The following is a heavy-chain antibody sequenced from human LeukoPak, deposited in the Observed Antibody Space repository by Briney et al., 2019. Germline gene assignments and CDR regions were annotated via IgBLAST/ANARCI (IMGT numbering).Heavy chain of an antibody. J-gene: IGHJ4*02. D-gene: IGHD1-26*01. CDR3: ARDRTSIVGARYYFDY. V-gene: IGHV3-30-3*01. Sequence: GGSLRLSCAASGFTFSSYAMHWVRQAPGKGLEWVAVISYDGSNKYYADSVKGRFTISRDNSKNTLYLQMNSLRAEDTAVYYCARDRTSIVGARYYFDYWGQGTLVTVSS. CDR1: GFTFSSYA. CDR2: ISYDGSNK.